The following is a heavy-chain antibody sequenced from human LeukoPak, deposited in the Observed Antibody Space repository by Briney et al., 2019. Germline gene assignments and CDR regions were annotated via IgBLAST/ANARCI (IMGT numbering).Heavy chain of an antibody. D-gene: IGHD2-21*01. CDR1: GFTFSSYA. CDR3: ANGRDWQWFDP. V-gene: IGHV3-23*01. CDR2: ISGGGGGT. Sequence: GASLRLSCAASGFTFSSYAMSWVRQAPGKGLLWVSTISGGGGGTYYADSVKGRFTISRDNSKNTLYLQMNSLRADDTAVYYCANGRDWQWFDPWGQGTLVTVSS. J-gene: IGHJ5*02.